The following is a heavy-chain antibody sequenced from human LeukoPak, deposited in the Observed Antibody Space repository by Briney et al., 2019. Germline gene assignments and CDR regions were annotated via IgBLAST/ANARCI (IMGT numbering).Heavy chain of an antibody. J-gene: IGHJ4*02. CDR1: GYTFTSYD. CDR2: MNPNSGNT. D-gene: IGHD3-3*01. Sequence: GASVKVSCKASGYTFTSYDINWVRQATGQGLEWMGWMNPNSGNTGYAQKFQGRVTMTRNTSISTAYMELSSLRSEDTAVYYCARGLVPSVIWSGYYTPGVDYWGQGTLVTVSS. V-gene: IGHV1-8*01. CDR3: ARGLVPSVIWSGYYTPGVDY.